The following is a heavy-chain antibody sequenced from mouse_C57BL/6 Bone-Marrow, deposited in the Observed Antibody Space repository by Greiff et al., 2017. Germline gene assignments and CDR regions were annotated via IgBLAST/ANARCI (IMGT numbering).Heavy chain of an antibody. V-gene: IGHV5-4*01. D-gene: IGHD1-1*01. J-gene: IGHJ2*01. CDR2: ISDGGSYT. CDR3: ARGGITTVVAGRGFDY. Sequence: EVQVVESGGGLVKPGGSLKLSCAASGFTFSSYAMSWVRQTPEKRLEWVATISDGGSYTYYPDNVKGRFTISRDNAKNNLYLQMSHLKSEDTAMYYCARGGITTVVAGRGFDYWGQGTTLTVSS. CDR1: GFTFSSYA.